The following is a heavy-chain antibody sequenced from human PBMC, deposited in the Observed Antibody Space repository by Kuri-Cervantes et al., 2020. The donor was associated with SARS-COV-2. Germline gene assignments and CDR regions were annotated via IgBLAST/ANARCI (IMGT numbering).Heavy chain of an antibody. CDR2: ISSRSIYI. CDR1: GFTSNTYS. V-gene: IGHV3-21*01. CDR3: ARDYGSGSRFDF. D-gene: IGHD3-10*01. J-gene: IGHJ4*02. Sequence: GESLKISCAASGFTSNTYSMDWVRQAPGKGLEWVSSISSRSIYIKYADSVKGRFTISRDDTKKSLYLQMNSLRAEDTAMYFCARDYGSGSRFDFWGQGSLVTVSS.